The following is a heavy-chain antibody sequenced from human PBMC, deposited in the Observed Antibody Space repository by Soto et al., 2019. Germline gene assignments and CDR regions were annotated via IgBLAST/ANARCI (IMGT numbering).Heavy chain of an antibody. CDR3: AKDLALDY. V-gene: IGHV3-23*01. CDR1: GFPFSSYA. CDR2: IXGXGXGXX. Sequence: GGSLRLSCVSSGFPFSSYALSSVRQAPGKXLXWXXXIXGXGXGXXXXADSVKGRFTISRDNSKNTLYLQMNSMRAEDTAVYYCAKDLALDYWGQGTLIAVSS. J-gene: IGHJ4*02.